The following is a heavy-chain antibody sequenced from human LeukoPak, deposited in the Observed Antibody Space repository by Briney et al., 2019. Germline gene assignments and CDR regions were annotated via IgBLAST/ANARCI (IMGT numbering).Heavy chain of an antibody. V-gene: IGHV4-34*01. J-gene: IGHJ5*02. CDR2: INHSGRS. Sequence: SETLSLSCAVSGASFSGDYWTWIRQRPGKGLEWVAEINHSGRSNYNPSLKSRVTISVHTSKNHFSRNLSSWTAADTARYYCARGLYVTGDYHYGIRAYYVDTCGQGTLVTVSS. D-gene: IGHD3-9*01. CDR3: ARGLYVTGDYHYGIRAYYVDT. CDR1: GASFSGDY.